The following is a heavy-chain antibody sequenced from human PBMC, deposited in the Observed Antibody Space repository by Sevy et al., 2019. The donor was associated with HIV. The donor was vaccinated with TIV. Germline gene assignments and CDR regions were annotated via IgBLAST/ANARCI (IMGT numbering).Heavy chain of an antibody. D-gene: IGHD3-3*01. CDR3: AKDISVGYYYFDY. J-gene: IGHJ4*01. CDR1: GFTFNTYA. CDR2: ISGSGRST. Sequence: GGSLRLSCAASGFTFNTYAMNWVRQAPGEGLEWVSGISGSGRSTYYADSVKGRFTISRDNSKNTVYLQMNSLRVEETAVYYCAKDISVGYYYFDYWGQGALVTVSS. V-gene: IGHV3-23*01.